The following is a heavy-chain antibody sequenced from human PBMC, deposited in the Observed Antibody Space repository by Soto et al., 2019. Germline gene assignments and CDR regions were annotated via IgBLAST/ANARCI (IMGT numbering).Heavy chain of an antibody. CDR1: GFTFDSYS. Sequence: GGSLRLSCAASGFTFDSYSMNWVRQAPGKGLEWVSEISSSSSTMYYADSVKGRFTISRDNAKNSLYLQMNSLRDEDTAVYYCARDGRYCSSTNCFFDYWGQGTLVTVSS. V-gene: IGHV3-48*02. D-gene: IGHD2-2*01. CDR3: ARDGRYCSSTNCFFDY. CDR2: ISSSSSTM. J-gene: IGHJ4*02.